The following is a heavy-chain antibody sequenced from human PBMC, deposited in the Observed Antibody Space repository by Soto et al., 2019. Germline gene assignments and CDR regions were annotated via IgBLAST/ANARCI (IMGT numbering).Heavy chain of an antibody. Sequence: GGSLRLSCAASGFTFSNAWMSWVRQAPGKGLEWVGRIKSKTDGGTTDYAAPVKGRFTISRDDSKNTLYLQMNSLKTEDTAVYYCTTAFVGSGSHYPPGAFDIWGQGTMVTVSS. CDR1: GFTFSNAW. CDR2: IKSKTDGGTT. D-gene: IGHD1-26*01. V-gene: IGHV3-15*01. J-gene: IGHJ3*02. CDR3: TTAFVGSGSHYPPGAFDI.